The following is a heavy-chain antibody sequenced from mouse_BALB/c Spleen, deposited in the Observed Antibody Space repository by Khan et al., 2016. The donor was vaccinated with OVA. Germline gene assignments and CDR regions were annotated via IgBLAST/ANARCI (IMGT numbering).Heavy chain of an antibody. Sequence: VQLKESGPEVVKPGASVKMSRKASGYTFTSYVMHWVKQKPGLGLEWIGYIYPFNDDTKYNEKFKGKATLTSDRSSSTAYMELSSLTSEDSAVFYSSPVGTYYVSFAYWGQGTLVTVSA. CDR2: IYPFNDDT. CDR1: GYTFTSYV. CDR3: SPVGTYYVSFAY. D-gene: IGHD1-1*01. J-gene: IGHJ3*01. V-gene: IGHV1S136*01.